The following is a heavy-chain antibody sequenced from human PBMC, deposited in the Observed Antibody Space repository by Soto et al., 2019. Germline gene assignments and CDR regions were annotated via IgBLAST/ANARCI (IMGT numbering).Heavy chain of an antibody. CDR2: INPILSMS. V-gene: IGHV1-69*02. J-gene: IGHJ4*02. CDR3: ASSYGSGYRAFDY. D-gene: IGHD3-10*01. CDR1: GDTFTFYS. Sequence: QVPLVQSGAEVKRPGSSVKVSCKASGDTFTFYSINWVRQAPGLGLEWMGRINPILSMSNYAQRFQGRVTXTXDXXTSTAYMELSSLRSEDTAIYYCASSYGSGYRAFDYWGQGALVTVSS.